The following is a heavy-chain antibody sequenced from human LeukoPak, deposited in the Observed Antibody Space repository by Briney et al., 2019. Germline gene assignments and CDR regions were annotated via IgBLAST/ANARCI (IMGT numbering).Heavy chain of an antibody. Sequence: GGSLRLSCAASGFTFSSYSMNWVRQAPGKGLEWVSSISSSSSYIYYADSVKGRFTISRDNAKNSLYLQMNSLRAEDAAVYYCARDTAYGDGAFDIWGQGTMVTVSS. J-gene: IGHJ3*02. CDR3: ARDTAYGDGAFDI. CDR2: ISSSSSYI. D-gene: IGHD4-17*01. CDR1: GFTFSSYS. V-gene: IGHV3-21*01.